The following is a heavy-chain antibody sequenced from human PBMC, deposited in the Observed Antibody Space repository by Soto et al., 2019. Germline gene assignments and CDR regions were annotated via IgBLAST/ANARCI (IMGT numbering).Heavy chain of an antibody. CDR1: GYTFTSYA. CDR3: ARVDCWSGYYTASYYYYGMDV. CDR2: INAGNGNT. Sequence: ASVKVSCKASGYTFTSYAMHWVRQAPGQRLEWMGWINAGNGNTKYSQKFQGRVTITRDTSASTAYMELSSLRSEDTAVYYCARVDCWSGYYTASYYYYGMDVWGQGTTVTVSS. J-gene: IGHJ6*02. D-gene: IGHD3-3*01. V-gene: IGHV1-3*01.